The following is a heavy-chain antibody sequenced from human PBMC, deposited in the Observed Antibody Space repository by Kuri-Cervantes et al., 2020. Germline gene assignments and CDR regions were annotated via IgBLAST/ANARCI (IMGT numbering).Heavy chain of an antibody. D-gene: IGHD5-24*01. V-gene: IGHV3-9*01. CDR3: AKDLGGYNFY. CDR1: GFTFDDYA. Sequence: LSLTCAASGFTFDDYAMHWVRQAPGKGLEWVSGISWNSGSIGYADSVKGRFTISRDNAKNSLYLQMNSLRAEDTAVYYCAKDLGGYNFYWGQGTLVTVSS. J-gene: IGHJ4*02. CDR2: ISWNSGSI.